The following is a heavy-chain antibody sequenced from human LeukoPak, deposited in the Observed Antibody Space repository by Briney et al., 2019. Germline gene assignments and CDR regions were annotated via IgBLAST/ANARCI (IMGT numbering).Heavy chain of an antibody. D-gene: IGHD3-9*01. Sequence: GGSLRLSCAASGFSFTDYPMNWVRQAPGKGLEWVSNIRTSAEGANYAYYADSVKGRVTISRDDAKNTLYLHMNSLRDDDTAVYYCASDQRYAFDYWGQGILVTVSS. CDR2: IRTSAEGANYA. CDR3: ASDQRYAFDY. CDR1: GFSFTDYP. J-gene: IGHJ4*02. V-gene: IGHV3-48*02.